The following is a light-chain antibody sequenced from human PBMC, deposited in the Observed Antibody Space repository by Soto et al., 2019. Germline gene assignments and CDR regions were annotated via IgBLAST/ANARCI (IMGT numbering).Light chain of an antibody. V-gene: IGKV1-33*01. CDR2: DAS. Sequence: DIQMTQSPSSLSASVGDRVTIACQASQDISSYLNWYQQKPGKAPKLLIFDASKLESGVPPRFSGGGSGTDFTLTISSLQPEDFATYYCQQYDDLPITFGQGTRLEIK. CDR1: QDISSY. J-gene: IGKJ5*01. CDR3: QQYDDLPIT.